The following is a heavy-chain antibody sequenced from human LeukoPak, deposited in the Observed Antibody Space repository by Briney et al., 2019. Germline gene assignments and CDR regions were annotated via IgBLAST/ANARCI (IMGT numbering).Heavy chain of an antibody. V-gene: IGHV4-34*01. CDR1: GGSFSEYY. CDR2: INHSGST. CDR3: ARRITVFYWFDP. J-gene: IGHJ5*02. D-gene: IGHD2/OR15-2a*01. Sequence: SETLSLTCAVYGGSFSEYYWSWIRQPPEKGLEWIGEINHSGSTNYNPSLKSRVTISLDTSKNQFSLKLSSVTAADTAVYYCARRITVFYWFDPWDQGTLVTVSS.